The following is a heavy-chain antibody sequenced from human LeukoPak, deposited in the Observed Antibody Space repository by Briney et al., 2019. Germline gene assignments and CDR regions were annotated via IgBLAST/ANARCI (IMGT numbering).Heavy chain of an antibody. J-gene: IGHJ3*02. Sequence: SETLSLTCTVSGGSISSYYWSWIRQPPGKGLEWIGYIYYSGSTNYNPSLKSRVTISVDTSKNQFSLKLSSVTAADTAAYYCARGFPDVADAFDIWGQGTMVTVSS. CDR3: ARGFPDVADAFDI. V-gene: IGHV4-59*01. CDR2: IYYSGST. CDR1: GGSISSYY.